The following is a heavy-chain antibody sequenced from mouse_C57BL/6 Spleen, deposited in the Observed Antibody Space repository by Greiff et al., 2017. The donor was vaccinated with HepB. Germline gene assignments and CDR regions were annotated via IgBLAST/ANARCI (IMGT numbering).Heavy chain of an antibody. J-gene: IGHJ2*01. V-gene: IGHV1-80*01. CDR3: ARFITTAGHYFDY. CDR2: IYPGDGDT. D-gene: IGHD1-1*01. Sequence: QVQLQQSGAELVKPGASVKISCKASGYAFSSYWMNWVKQRPGKGLEWIGQIYPGDGDTNYNGKFKGKATLTADKSSSTAYMQLSSLTSEDSAVYFCARFITTAGHYFDYWGQGTTLTVSS. CDR1: GYAFSSYW.